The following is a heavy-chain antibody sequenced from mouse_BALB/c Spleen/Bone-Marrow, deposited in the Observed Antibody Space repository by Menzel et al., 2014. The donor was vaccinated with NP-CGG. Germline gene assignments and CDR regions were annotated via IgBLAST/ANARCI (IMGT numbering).Heavy chain of an antibody. Sequence: EVKLVESGGGLVQPGGSLKVSCAASGFDFSRYWMSWVRQAPGKGLEWIGEINPDSRTINYTPSLKDKFIISRDNAKNTLYLQMSKVRSEDTALCYCSRLGYYGGFAYWGQGTLVTVSA. CDR1: GFDFSRYW. CDR3: SRLGYYGGFAY. D-gene: IGHD2-3*01. V-gene: IGHV4-1*02. CDR2: INPDSRTI. J-gene: IGHJ3*01.